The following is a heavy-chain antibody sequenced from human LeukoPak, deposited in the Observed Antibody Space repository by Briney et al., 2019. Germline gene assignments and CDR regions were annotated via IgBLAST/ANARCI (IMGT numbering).Heavy chain of an antibody. CDR1: GFTFGDYA. V-gene: IGHV3-49*03. J-gene: IGHJ5*02. Sequence: PGRSLRLSCTASGFTFGDYAMSWFRQAPGRGLEWVGFIRSKAYGGTTEYAASVKGRFTISRDDSKSIAYLQMNSLKTEDTAVYYCTRVVVVAAQNQTWGQGTLVTVSS. CDR3: TRVVVVAAQNQT. CDR2: IRSKAYGGTT. D-gene: IGHD2-15*01.